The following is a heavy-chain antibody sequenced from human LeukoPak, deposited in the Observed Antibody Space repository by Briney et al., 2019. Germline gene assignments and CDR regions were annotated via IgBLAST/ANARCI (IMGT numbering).Heavy chain of an antibody. CDR3: AKGHPHFDY. CDR1: GFTFSSYG. V-gene: IGHV3-33*06. J-gene: IGHJ4*02. Sequence: GRSLRLSCAASGFTFSSYGMHWVRQAPGKGLEWVAVIWHDGSNKYYADSVKGRFTISRDNSKNTLYLQMNSLRAEDTAVYYCAKGHPHFDYWGQGTLVTVSS. CDR2: IWHDGSNK.